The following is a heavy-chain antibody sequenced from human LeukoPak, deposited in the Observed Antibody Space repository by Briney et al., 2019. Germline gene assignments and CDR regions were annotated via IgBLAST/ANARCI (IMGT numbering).Heavy chain of an antibody. CDR2: IYYSGGT. CDR1: GGSISSYY. Sequence: SETLSLTCTVSGGSISSYYWSWIRQPPGKGLEWIGYIYYSGGTNYNPSLKSRVTISVDTSKNQFSLKLSSVTAADTAVYYCAREGYDSSGIDYWGQGTLVTVSS. D-gene: IGHD3-22*01. CDR3: AREGYDSSGIDY. J-gene: IGHJ4*02. V-gene: IGHV4-59*01.